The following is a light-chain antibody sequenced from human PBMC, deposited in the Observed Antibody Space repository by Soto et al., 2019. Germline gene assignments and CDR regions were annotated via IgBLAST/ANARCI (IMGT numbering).Light chain of an antibody. J-gene: IGKJ5*01. Sequence: DIQLSQSPSLLSASVGDRVTITCRASQDLDNYLAWYRQTPGEAPKLLIYGAYTLPSGVPRRFSGAGSGTEFSLTISSLQPEDFAIYYCQQLNGSPPITFGQGTRVDIK. V-gene: IGKV1-9*01. CDR3: QQLNGSPPIT. CDR1: QDLDNY. CDR2: GAY.